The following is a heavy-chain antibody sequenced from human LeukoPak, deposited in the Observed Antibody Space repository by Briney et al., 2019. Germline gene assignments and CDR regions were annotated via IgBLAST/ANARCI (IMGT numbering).Heavy chain of an antibody. CDR3: ARSRGGSFDY. J-gene: IGHJ4*02. CDR1: GFTFSSYS. CDR2: ISSSSSTI. D-gene: IGHD1-26*01. V-gene: IGHV3-48*02. Sequence: GGSLRLSRAASGFTFSSYSMNWVRQAPGKGLVWVAYISSSSSTIYYADSVKGRFTISRDNAKNSLYLQMNSLRDEDTAVYYCARSRGGSFDYWGQGTLVTVSS.